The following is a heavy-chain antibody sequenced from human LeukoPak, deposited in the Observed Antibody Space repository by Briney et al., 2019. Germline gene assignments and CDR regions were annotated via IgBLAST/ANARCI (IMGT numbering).Heavy chain of an antibody. CDR2: ISGSGGST. CDR1: GFTFSSYA. V-gene: IGHV3-23*01. J-gene: IGHJ4*02. Sequence: GGSLRLSCAASGFTFSSYAMSWVRQAPGRGLEWVSAISGSGGSTYYADSVKGRFTISRDNSKNTLYLQMNSLRAEDTAVYYCAKDRYYYDSSGYLSHWGQGTLVTVSS. D-gene: IGHD3-22*01. CDR3: AKDRYYYDSSGYLSH.